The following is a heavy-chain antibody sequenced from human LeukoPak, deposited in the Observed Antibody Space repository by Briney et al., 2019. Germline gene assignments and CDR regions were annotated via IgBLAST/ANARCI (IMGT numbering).Heavy chain of an antibody. CDR2: INHSGST. CDR3: ARASRYYYDSSGSSDAFDI. J-gene: IGHJ3*02. Sequence: PSETLSLTCTVSGDSITSGTHYWGWIRQPPGKGLEWIGEINHSGSTNYNPSLKSRVTISVDTSKNQFSLKLSSVTAADTAVYYCARASRYYYDSSGSSDAFDIWGQGTMVTVSS. CDR1: GDSITSGTHY. V-gene: IGHV4-39*07. D-gene: IGHD3-22*01.